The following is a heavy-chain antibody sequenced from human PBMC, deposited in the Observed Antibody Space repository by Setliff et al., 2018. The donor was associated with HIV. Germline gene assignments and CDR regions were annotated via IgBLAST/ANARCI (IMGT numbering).Heavy chain of an antibody. D-gene: IGHD3-22*01. CDR3: ARPRVVVTPFDAFDI. J-gene: IGHJ3*02. V-gene: IGHV3-49*04. Sequence: GGSLRLSCAASGSTFGDYAMSWVRQAPGKGLEWVGFIRSEAYGGTAEYAASVKGRFSISRDDSKSIAYLQMNSLKTEDIAVYFCARPRVVVTPFDAFDIWGQGTMVTVSS. CDR2: IRSEAYGGTA. CDR1: GSTFGDYA.